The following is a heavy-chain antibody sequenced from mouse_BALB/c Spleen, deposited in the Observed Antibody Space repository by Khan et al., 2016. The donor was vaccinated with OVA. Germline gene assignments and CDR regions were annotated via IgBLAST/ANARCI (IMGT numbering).Heavy chain of an antibody. CDR2: INTYTGEA. CDR1: GYTLTNYG. Sequence: QIQLVQSGPELKKPGETVKISCKASGYTLTNYGMNWVKQAPGKGLKWMGWINTYTGEATYADDFKGRFAFSLETSASPAYLQINNLKNEDTATXFCSRSNGNYWFAYWGQGTLVTVSA. D-gene: IGHD2-1*01. CDR3: SRSNGNYWFAY. V-gene: IGHV9-3-1*01. J-gene: IGHJ3*01.